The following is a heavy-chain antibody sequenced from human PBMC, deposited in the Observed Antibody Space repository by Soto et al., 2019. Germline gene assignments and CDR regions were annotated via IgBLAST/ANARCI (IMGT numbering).Heavy chain of an antibody. V-gene: IGHV3-21*01. CDR2: ITDSSNYI. CDR3: ARDGTTMIRGITVFDY. D-gene: IGHD3-10*01. J-gene: IGHJ4*02. Sequence: EVQLVDSGEGLVKPGGSLRLSCAASGFTFSNYRMTWVRQAPGKGLEWVSTITDSSNYISYADSVKGRFTISRDNTKNSLFLQMNSLRAEDTAVYYCARDGTTMIRGITVFDYWGQGTLVTVSS. CDR1: GFTFSNYR.